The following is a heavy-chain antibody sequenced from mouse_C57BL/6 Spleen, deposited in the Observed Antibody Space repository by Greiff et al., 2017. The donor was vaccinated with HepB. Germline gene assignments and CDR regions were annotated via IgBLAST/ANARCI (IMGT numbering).Heavy chain of an antibody. V-gene: IGHV3-6*01. CDR2: ISYDGSN. CDR3: AKYFYYGSSDAMDY. D-gene: IGHD1-1*01. Sequence: EVKLMESGPGLVKPSQSLSLTCSVTGYSITSGYYWNWIRQFPGNKLEWMGYISYDGSNNYNPSLKNRISITRDTSKHQFFLTLNSVTTEDTATYYCAKYFYYGSSDAMDYWGQGTSVTVSS. J-gene: IGHJ4*01. CDR1: GYSITSGYY.